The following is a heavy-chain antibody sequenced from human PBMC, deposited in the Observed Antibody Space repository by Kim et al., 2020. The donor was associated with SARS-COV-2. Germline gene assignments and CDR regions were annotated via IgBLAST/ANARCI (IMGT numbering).Heavy chain of an antibody. CDR2: VNGYNSKT. CDR3: ARKTCMVRFDP. CDR1: DYRFTRYG. Sequence: ASVKVSCKASDYRFTRYGISWVRQAPGQGLEWMGWVNGYNSKTNYAQKFQGRVTMTLDASASTAYMELRSLGFDDTAVYYCARKTCMVRFDPLGQGTQLT. V-gene: IGHV1-18*01. D-gene: IGHD2-8*01. J-gene: IGHJ5*02.